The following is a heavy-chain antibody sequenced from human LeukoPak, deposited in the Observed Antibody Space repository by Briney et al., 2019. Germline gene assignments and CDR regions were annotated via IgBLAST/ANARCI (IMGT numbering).Heavy chain of an antibody. Sequence: ASVKASCKAVGYISSSYGISWVRQAPGQGLEWMGWISGCNGDTNYAQNLHDRLTMSTDTSTSTAYMELTSLRSDDTAVYYCARRERCCSGWYEDHWGQGTLVTVSS. CDR3: ARRERCCSGWYEDH. V-gene: IGHV1-18*01. J-gene: IGHJ4*02. CDR2: ISGCNGDT. CDR1: GYISSSYG. D-gene: IGHD6-19*01.